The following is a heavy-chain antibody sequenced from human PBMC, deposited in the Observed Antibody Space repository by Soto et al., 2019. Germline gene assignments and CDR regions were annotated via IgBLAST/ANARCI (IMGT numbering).Heavy chain of an antibody. Sequence: PGGSLRLSCAASGFTFRSYGMHWVRQAPGKGLEWVAVIRFDGSEKYSADSVKGRSTISRDNSKNTMYLQMNSLRAEDTAVYYCARDREGYCRSTSCYDGMDVWGQGTTVTVSS. CDR1: GFTFRSYG. D-gene: IGHD2-2*01. CDR2: IRFDGSEK. J-gene: IGHJ6*02. V-gene: IGHV3-33*01. CDR3: ARDREGYCRSTSCYDGMDV.